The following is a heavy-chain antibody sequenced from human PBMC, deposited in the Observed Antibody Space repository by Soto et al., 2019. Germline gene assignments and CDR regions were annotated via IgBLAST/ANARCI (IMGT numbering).Heavy chain of an antibody. J-gene: IGHJ6*02. V-gene: IGHV3-33*01. D-gene: IGHD3-3*01. Sequence: GGSLRLSCAASGFAFSSYGMHWVRQAPGKRLEWVAAIWFDGSNKYYADSVKGRFTISRDNSKNTLYLQMNSLRAEDTAVYYCARERGGDYDFWSGYRNPYYYYYGMDVWGQGTTVTVSS. CDR2: IWFDGSNK. CDR3: ARERGGDYDFWSGYRNPYYYYYGMDV. CDR1: GFAFSSYG.